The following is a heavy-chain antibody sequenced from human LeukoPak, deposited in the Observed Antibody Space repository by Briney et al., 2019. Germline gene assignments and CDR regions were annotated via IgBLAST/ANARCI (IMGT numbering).Heavy chain of an antibody. Sequence: PGGSLRLSCAASGFTFSSYSMNWVRQAPGKGLEYVSAISSNGGSTYYADSVKGRFTISRDNSKNTLYLQMSSLRAEDTAVYYCVKDAVDTAMANGGFDYWGQGTLVTVSS. CDR3: VKDAVDTAMANGGFDY. CDR1: GFTFSSYS. D-gene: IGHD5-18*01. CDR2: ISSNGGST. J-gene: IGHJ4*02. V-gene: IGHV3-64D*06.